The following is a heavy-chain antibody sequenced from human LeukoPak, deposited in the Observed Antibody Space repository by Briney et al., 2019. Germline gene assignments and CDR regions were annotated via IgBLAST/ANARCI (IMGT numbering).Heavy chain of an antibody. J-gene: IGHJ2*01. CDR3: ARDANDYGDYKWYFDL. V-gene: IGHV4-31*03. D-gene: IGHD4-17*01. Sequence: RASQTLSLTCTVSGGSISSGAYYWSWIRQHPGKGLEWIGYIYYSGTTYYNPSLKSRVTISVDTSKNQFSLKLSSVTAADTAVYYCARDANDYGDYKWYFDLWGRGTLVTVSS. CDR2: IYYSGTT. CDR1: GGSISSGAYY.